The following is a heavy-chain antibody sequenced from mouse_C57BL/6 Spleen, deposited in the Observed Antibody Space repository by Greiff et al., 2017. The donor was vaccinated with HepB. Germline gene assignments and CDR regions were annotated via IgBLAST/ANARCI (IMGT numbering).Heavy chain of an antibody. CDR1: GYTFTDYE. D-gene: IGHD1-1*01. Sequence: VQLQQSGAELVRPGASVTLSCKASGYTFTDYEMHWVKQTPVHGLEWIGAIDPETGGTAYNQKFKGKAILTADKSSSTAYMELRSLTSEDSAVYYCTRRTTVVAHWYFDVWGKGTTVTVSS. CDR3: TRRTTVVAHWYFDV. CDR2: IDPETGGT. V-gene: IGHV1-15*01. J-gene: IGHJ1*03.